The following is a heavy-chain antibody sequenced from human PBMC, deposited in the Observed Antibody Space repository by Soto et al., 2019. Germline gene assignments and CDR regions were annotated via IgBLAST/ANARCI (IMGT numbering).Heavy chain of an antibody. CDR3: AKREAARDIYYYYMDV. CDR1: GFTFSSYA. V-gene: IGHV3-23*01. J-gene: IGHJ6*03. Sequence: QPGGSLRLSCAASGFTFSSYAMSWVRQAPGKGLEWVSAISGSGGSTYYADSVKGRFTISRDNSKNTLYLQMNSLRAKDTAVYYCAKREAARDIYYYYMDVWGKGTTVTVSS. D-gene: IGHD6-6*01. CDR2: ISGSGGST.